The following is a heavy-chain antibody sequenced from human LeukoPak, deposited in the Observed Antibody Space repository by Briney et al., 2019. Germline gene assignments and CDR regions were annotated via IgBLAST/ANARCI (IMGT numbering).Heavy chain of an antibody. J-gene: IGHJ6*03. CDR2: MNPNSGNT. D-gene: IGHD3-22*01. V-gene: IGHV1-8*01. CDR3: ARFPLDYYDSSGYYHANYYYYMDV. Sequence: ASVKVSCKASGYTFTSYDINWVRQATGQGLEWMGWMNPNSGNTGYAQKFQGRVTMTRNTSISTAYIELSSLRSEDTAVYYCARFPLDYYDSSGYYHANYYYYMDVWGKGTTVTVSS. CDR1: GYTFTSYD.